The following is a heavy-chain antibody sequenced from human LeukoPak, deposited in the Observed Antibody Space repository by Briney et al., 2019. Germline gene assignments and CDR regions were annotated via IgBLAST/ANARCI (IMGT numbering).Heavy chain of an antibody. CDR2: IKSKTDGGTT. Sequence: GGSLRPSCAASGFTFSNAWMSWVRQAPGKGLEWVGRIKSKTDGGTTDYAAPVKGRFTISRDDSKNTLYLQMNSLKTEDTAVYYCTTDVLIVGATTSTYWGQGTLVTVSS. J-gene: IGHJ4*02. CDR3: TTDVLIVGATTSTY. V-gene: IGHV3-15*01. D-gene: IGHD1-26*01. CDR1: GFTFSNAW.